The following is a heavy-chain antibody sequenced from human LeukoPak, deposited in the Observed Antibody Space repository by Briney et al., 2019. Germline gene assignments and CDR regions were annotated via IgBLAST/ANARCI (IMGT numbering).Heavy chain of an antibody. J-gene: IGHJ4*02. D-gene: IGHD3-10*01. CDR1: GYSISSGYY. CDR2: IYYSGST. V-gene: IGHV4-38-2*02. CDR3: ARDEISLYYYGSGRRGFDY. Sequence: SETLSLTCTVSGYSISSGYYWGWIRQPPGKGLEWIGSIYYSGSTFYNPSLKSRVTISVDTSKNQFSLKLSSVTAADTAVYYCARDEISLYYYGSGRRGFDYWGQGTLVTVSS.